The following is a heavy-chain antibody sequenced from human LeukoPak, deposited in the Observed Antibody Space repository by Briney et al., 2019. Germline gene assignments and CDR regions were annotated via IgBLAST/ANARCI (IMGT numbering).Heavy chain of an antibody. D-gene: IGHD2-21*02. CDR3: ARGLSDPNYYYYYMDV. CDR1: GFTFSSYE. CDR2: ISSSGSTI. V-gene: IGHV3-48*03. J-gene: IGHJ6*03. Sequence: GSLRLSCAASGFTFSSYEMNWVRQAPGKGLEWVSYISSSGSTIYYADSVKGRFTISRDNAKNSLYLQMNSLRAEDTAVYYCARGLSDPNYYYYYMDVWGKGTTVTISS.